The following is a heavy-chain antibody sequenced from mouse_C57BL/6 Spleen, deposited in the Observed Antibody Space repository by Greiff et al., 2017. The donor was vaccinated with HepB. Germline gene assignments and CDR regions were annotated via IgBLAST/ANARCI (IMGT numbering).Heavy chain of an antibody. J-gene: IGHJ4*01. CDR3: ARAYGSSYEAMDY. Sequence: VQLQQPGAELVKPGASVKLSCKASGYTFTSYWMQWVKQRPGQGLEWIGEIDPSDSYTNYNQKFKGKATLTVDTSSSTAYMQLSSLTSEDSAVYYCARAYGSSYEAMDYWGQGTSVTVSS. V-gene: IGHV1-50*01. D-gene: IGHD1-1*01. CDR1: GYTFTSYW. CDR2: IDPSDSYT.